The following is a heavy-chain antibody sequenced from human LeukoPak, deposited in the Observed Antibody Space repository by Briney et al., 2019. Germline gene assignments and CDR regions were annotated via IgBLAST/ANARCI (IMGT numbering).Heavy chain of an antibody. CDR1: GFTFSDYY. J-gene: IGHJ3*02. CDR3: AKLRLEDAFDI. D-gene: IGHD4-17*01. V-gene: IGHV3-23*01. CDR2: ISGSGGST. Sequence: GGSLRLSCAGSGFTFSDYYMSWVRQAPGKGLEWVSAISGSGGSTYYADSVKGRFTISRDNSKNTLYLQMNSLRAEDTAVYYCAKLRLEDAFDIWGQGTMVTVSS.